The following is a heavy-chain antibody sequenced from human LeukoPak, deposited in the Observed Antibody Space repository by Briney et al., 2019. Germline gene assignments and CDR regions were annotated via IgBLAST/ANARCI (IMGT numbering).Heavy chain of an antibody. CDR2: IKQDGSEK. Sequence: HPGGSLRLSCAASGFTFSSYWMSWVRQAPGKGLEWVANIKQDGSEKYYVDSVKGRFTISRDNAKNSLYLQMNSLRAEDTAVYYCARDLVTMVRGVTPKGFDYWGQGTLATVSS. V-gene: IGHV3-7*01. J-gene: IGHJ4*02. CDR1: GFTFSSYW. D-gene: IGHD3-10*01. CDR3: ARDLVTMVRGVTPKGFDY.